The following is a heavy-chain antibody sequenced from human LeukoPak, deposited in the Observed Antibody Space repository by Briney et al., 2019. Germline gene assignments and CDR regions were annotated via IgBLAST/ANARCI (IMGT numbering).Heavy chain of an antibody. CDR2: MSSSGIS. CDR3: AKGAGPPWFDP. D-gene: IGHD6-19*01. CDR1: GGSISSYY. Sequence: SETLSLTCTVSGGSISSYYWSWIRQPPGKGLEWIGRMSSSGISTYSPSLKSRVTISIDTSRNQFSMSLNSVTAADTAVYYCAKGAGPPWFDPWGQGTLVTVSS. V-gene: IGHV4-59*08. J-gene: IGHJ5*02.